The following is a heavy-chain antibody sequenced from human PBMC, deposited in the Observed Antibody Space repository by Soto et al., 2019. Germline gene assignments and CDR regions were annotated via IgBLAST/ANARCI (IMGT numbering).Heavy chain of an antibody. V-gene: IGHV1-69*13. J-gene: IGHJ6*02. CDR3: ARGRITMFLVGMDV. CDR2: IIPIFGTA. D-gene: IGHD3-10*02. CDR1: GGTFSSYA. Sequence: ASVKVSCKASGGTFSSYAISWVRQAPGQGLEWMGGIIPIFGTANYAQKFQGRVTITADESTSTAYMELSSLGSEDTAVYYCARGRITMFLVGMDVWGQGTTVTVSS.